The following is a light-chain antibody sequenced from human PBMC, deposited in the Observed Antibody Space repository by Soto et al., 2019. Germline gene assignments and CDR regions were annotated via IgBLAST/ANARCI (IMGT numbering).Light chain of an antibody. CDR3: QSYDTSLSGSV. CDR2: GNS. Sequence: QSVLTQPPSVSVAPGQRVTISCTGTSSNIGAGYDVHWYQHLPGTAPKLLIYGNSDRPSGVPDRFSGSKSGTSASLAITGLQAEDEADYYCQSYDTSLSGSVFGRGTQLTVL. J-gene: IGLJ2*01. CDR1: SSNIGAGYD. V-gene: IGLV1-40*01.